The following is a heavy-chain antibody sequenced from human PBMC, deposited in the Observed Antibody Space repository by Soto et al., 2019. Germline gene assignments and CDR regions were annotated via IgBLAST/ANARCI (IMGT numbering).Heavy chain of an antibody. CDR2: ISGSGGYT. J-gene: IGHJ4*02. CDR3: EKARRYRGSYRGFDYYFEY. CDR1: GFTFSSYA. V-gene: IGHV3-23*01. D-gene: IGHD1-26*01. Sequence: GGSLRLSCAASGFTFSSYAMSWVRQAPGKGLEWVSAISGSGGYTYYADSVKGRFTISRGNSKTTLYLQMNSLRAEDKAVSQCEKARRYRGSYRGFDYYFEYWGQGALVTVSS.